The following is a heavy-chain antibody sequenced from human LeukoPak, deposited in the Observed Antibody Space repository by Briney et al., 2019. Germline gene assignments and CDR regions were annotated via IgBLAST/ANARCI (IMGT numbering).Heavy chain of an antibody. CDR2: ISSSDGTT. Sequence: GGSLRLSCAASGFTFSSYAMNWVRQAPRTGLDLVSVISSSDGTTYYSDSVKGRFIISRDNAKNTLYLQMNSLRAEDTAVYYCAKAGIAVPATPEYCGQGTQVTVSS. D-gene: IGHD6-19*01. V-gene: IGHV3-23*01. J-gene: IGHJ4*02. CDR1: GFTFSSYA. CDR3: AKAGIAVPATPEY.